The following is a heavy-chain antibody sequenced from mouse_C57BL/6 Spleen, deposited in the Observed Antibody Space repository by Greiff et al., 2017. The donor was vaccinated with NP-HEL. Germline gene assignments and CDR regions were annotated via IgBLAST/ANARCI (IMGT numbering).Heavy chain of an antibody. CDR2: IYPGDGDT. J-gene: IGHJ4*01. CDR3: ARWTAQDAMDY. CDR1: GYAFSSYW. V-gene: IGHV1-80*01. D-gene: IGHD3-2*02. Sequence: VQLQQSGAELVKPGASVKISCKASGYAFSSYWMNWVKQRPGKGLEWIGQIYPGDGDTNYNGKFKGKATLTADKSSSTAYMQLSSLTSEDSAVYFCARWTAQDAMDYWGQGTSVTVSS.